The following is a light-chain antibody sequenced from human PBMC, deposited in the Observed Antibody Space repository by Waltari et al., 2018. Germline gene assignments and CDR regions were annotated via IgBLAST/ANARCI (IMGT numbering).Light chain of an antibody. CDR2: DAS. V-gene: IGKV3D-20*01. CDR3: QRFAGSEFT. CDR1: QSVSDRH. Sequence: ENVLTQSPATLSLSPGERASLSCGASQSVSDRHLAWYQQKPGLAPRLLIYDASKRATGVPDRFSGSRSGTDFTLTISRLEPEDFAVYYCQRFAGSEFTFGPGTKVDI. J-gene: IGKJ3*01.